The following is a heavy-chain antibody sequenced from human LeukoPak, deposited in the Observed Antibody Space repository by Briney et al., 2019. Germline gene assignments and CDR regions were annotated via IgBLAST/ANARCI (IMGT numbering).Heavy chain of an antibody. D-gene: IGHD4-11*01. Sequence: PGGSLRLSCAASGFKFASFWMTWVRQAPGKGLEWVAVIWSDSTNRFYADSVKGRFTISRDNSQNTVFLQMNSLRVKDTAIYYCARDAQRGFDYSNSLKNWGHGTLVTVSS. CDR1: GFKFASFW. J-gene: IGHJ4*01. CDR2: IWSDSTNR. V-gene: IGHV3-33*08. CDR3: ARDAQRGFDYSNSLKN.